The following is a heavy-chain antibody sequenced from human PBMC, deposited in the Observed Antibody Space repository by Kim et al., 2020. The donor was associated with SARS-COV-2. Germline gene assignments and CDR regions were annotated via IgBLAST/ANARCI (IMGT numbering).Heavy chain of an antibody. CDR1: GYTFTSYG. Sequence: ASVKVSCKASGYTFTSYGISWVRQAPGQGLEWMGWISASKGNKNYAQKPKGRVTMTTDTSTSTAYMERRGLRSDDTAVYYCARGGAAAGKRVGYYYGMDVWGQGTTVTVSS. D-gene: IGHD6-13*01. J-gene: IGHJ6*02. CDR3: ARGGAAAGKRVGYYYGMDV. CDR2: ISASKGNK. V-gene: IGHV1-18*01.